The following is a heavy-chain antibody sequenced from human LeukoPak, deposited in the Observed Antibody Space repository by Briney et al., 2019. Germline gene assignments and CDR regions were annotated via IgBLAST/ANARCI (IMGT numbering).Heavy chain of an antibody. D-gene: IGHD6-19*01. V-gene: IGHV4-34*01. CDR3: ASYTSGWYAEGYFDY. CDR1: GGSFSGYY. CDR2: INHSGST. J-gene: IGHJ4*02. Sequence: SETLSLTCAVYGGSFSGYYWSWIRQPPRKGLEWIGEINHSGSTNYNPSLKSRVTISVDTSKNQFSLKLSSVTAADTAVYYCASYTSGWYAEGYFDYWGQGTLVTVSS.